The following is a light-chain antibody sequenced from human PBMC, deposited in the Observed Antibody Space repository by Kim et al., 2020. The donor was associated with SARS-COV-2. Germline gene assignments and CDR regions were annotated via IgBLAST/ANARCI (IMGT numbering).Light chain of an antibody. Sequence: FAPGERVTLSCRASQSVTSFLAWYQQKPGQAPRLLIYDASNRATGIPARFSGSGSGTDFTLTISSLEPEDLAVYYCQQRSNWPLTFGGGTKVDIK. CDR2: DAS. V-gene: IGKV3-11*01. J-gene: IGKJ4*01. CDR3: QQRSNWPLT. CDR1: QSVTSF.